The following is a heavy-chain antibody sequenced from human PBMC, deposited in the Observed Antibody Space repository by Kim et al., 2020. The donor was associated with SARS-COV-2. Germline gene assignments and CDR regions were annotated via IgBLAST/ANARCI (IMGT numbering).Heavy chain of an antibody. CDR1: GFTSSDAW. J-gene: IGHJ6*02. CDR3: TPCYYYGMNV. V-gene: IGHV3-15*01. CDR2: ITTKADGGTT. Sequence: GGSLRLSCTDSGFTSSDAWMSWVRQAPGKGLEWVGRITTKADGGTTDYAAPVKGRFTISRDDSENTLFLQMNSLKTEDTAVYYCTPCYYYGMNVWGQGTT.